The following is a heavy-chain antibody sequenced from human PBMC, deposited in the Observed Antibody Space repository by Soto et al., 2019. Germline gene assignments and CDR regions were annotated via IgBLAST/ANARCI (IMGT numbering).Heavy chain of an antibody. CDR3: ASWGHIVPVSHNDFDH. V-gene: IGHV3-74*01. D-gene: IGHD2-21*01. CDR2: ISPDGSNR. J-gene: IGHJ4*02. CDR1: GFPFSTYC. Sequence: PXRWLRRSCAAAGFPFSTYCMNWVHQTPGKGLMWVSRISPDGSNRGYADSVEGRFTVSRDNAKNTLYLQMHSLRAEDTAMYYCASWGHIVPVSHNDFDHCGEAILVTVSS.